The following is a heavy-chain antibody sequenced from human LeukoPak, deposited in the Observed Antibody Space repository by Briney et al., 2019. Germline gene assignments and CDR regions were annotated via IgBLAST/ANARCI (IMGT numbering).Heavy chain of an antibody. V-gene: IGHV7-4-1*02. CDR3: ARDISRSGYYYGYAFDI. D-gene: IGHD3-22*01. J-gene: IGHJ3*02. CDR1: GYTFTSYA. Sequence: GVSVKVSCKASGYTFTSYAMNWVRQAPGQGLEWMGWINTNTGNPTYAQGFTGRFVFSLDTSVSTAYLQISSLKAEDTAVYYCARDISRSGYYYGYAFDIWGQGTVVTVSS. CDR2: INTNTGNP.